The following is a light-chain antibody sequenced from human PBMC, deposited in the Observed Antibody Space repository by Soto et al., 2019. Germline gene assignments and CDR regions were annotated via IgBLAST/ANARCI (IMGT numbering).Light chain of an antibody. J-gene: IGKJ1*01. CDR3: QHSYGTPRT. CDR1: QSISTC. Sequence: DIRMTQSPSSLSASVGDRVTITCRASQSISTCLNWYQHKPGKAPKVLIYAVSSLQSGVPSRFSGSGSGTDFTLTITSLQPEDSATYYCQHSYGTPRTFGQGTKVEIK. V-gene: IGKV1-39*01. CDR2: AVS.